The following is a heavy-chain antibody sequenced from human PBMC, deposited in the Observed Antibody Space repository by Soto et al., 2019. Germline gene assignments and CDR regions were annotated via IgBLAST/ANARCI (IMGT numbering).Heavy chain of an antibody. CDR2: VSLTGDRT. CDR1: RFSFSSYE. D-gene: IGHD2-8*01. V-gene: IGHV3-23*01. CDR3: ARGGGYCTPTSCAIDS. Sequence: EVQLLESGGGLVQPGGSLRLSCVASRFSFSSYEMSWVRQAAGKGLEWISRVSLTGDRTNYAGSVKGRFTDSRDNFKNTLYLEMDRLRPEDTAIYYCARGGGYCTPTSCAIDSWGRGTPVTVSS. J-gene: IGHJ4*02.